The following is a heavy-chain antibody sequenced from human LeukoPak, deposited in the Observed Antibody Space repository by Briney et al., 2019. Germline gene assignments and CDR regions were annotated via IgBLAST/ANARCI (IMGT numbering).Heavy chain of an antibody. CDR1: GFTFSSYS. CDR2: ISSSSSTI. CDR3: ARVMYGGISYSVDY. J-gene: IGHJ4*02. Sequence: GGSLRLSCAASGFTFSSYSMNWVRQAPGKGLEWVSYISSSSSTIYYADSVKGRFTISRDSAKNSLYLQMNSLRDEDTAVYYCARVMYGGISYSVDYWGQGTLVTVSS. V-gene: IGHV3-48*02. D-gene: IGHD1-26*01.